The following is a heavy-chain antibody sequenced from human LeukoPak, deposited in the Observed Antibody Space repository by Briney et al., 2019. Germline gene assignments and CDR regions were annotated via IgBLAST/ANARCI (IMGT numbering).Heavy chain of an antibody. D-gene: IGHD3-10*01. V-gene: IGHV4-34*01. CDR2: INHGGST. CDR1: GGSFSGDF. Sequence: PSETLSLTCAVYGGSFSGDFWSWIRQSPGKGLEWIGEINHGGSTTYNPSLQSRVTISVDTSKNQFSLKLSSVTAADTAVYYCARAVYGSGSYYKPGDYFDYWGQGTLVTVSS. CDR3: ARAVYGSGSYYKPGDYFDY. J-gene: IGHJ4*02.